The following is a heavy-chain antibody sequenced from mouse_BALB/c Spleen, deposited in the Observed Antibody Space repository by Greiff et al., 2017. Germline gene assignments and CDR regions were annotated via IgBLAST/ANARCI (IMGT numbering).Heavy chain of an antibody. V-gene: IGHV14-3*02. CDR2: IDPANGNT. CDR1: GFNIKDTY. Sequence: VQLQQSGAELVKPGASVKLSCTASGFNIKDTYMHWVKQRPEQGLEWIGRIDPANGNTKYDPKFQGKATITADKSSSTAYMELSSLTSEDSAVYYCARERGYAMDYWGQGTSVTVSS. CDR3: ARERGYAMDY. J-gene: IGHJ4*01.